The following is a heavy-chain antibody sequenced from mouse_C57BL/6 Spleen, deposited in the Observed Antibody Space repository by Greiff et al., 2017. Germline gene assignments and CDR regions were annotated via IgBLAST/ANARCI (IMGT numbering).Heavy chain of an antibody. V-gene: IGHV1-69*01. CDR2: IDPSDSYT. Sequence: QVQLQQPGAELVMPGASVKLSCKASGYTFTSYWMHWVKQRPGQGLEWIGEIDPSDSYTNYNQKFQGKSTLTVDKSSSTAYMQLSSLTSEDSAVYSCARGAIYYSNYWDDWGPGTTLTVSS. J-gene: IGHJ2*01. CDR3: ARGAIYYSNYWDD. D-gene: IGHD2-5*01. CDR1: GYTFTSYW.